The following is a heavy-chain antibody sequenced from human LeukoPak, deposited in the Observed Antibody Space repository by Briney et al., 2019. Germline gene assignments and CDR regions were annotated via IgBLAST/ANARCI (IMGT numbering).Heavy chain of an antibody. J-gene: IGHJ4*02. V-gene: IGHV3-23*01. CDR3: ARGRYSSSSSPIDY. CDR1: GFTFSNYA. CDR2: VSGNGDSA. D-gene: IGHD6-6*01. Sequence: GRSLRLSCAASGFTFSNYAMSWVRQAAGKGLEWVSGVSGNGDSAYYADSVKGRCTISRDNSKNTLYLQMNSLRAEDTAVYYCARGRYSSSSSPIDYWGQGTLV.